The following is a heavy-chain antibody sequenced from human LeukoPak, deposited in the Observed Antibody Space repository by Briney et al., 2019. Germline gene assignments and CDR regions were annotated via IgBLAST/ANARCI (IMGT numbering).Heavy chain of an antibody. D-gene: IGHD6-19*01. CDR3: AKPTPPPGVAGTGWFAP. Sequence: GGSLRLSCAASGFTFSSYAMSWVRQAPGKGLEWVSAISGSGGSTYYADSVKGRFTISRDNSKNTLYLQMNSLRAEATAVYYCAKPTPPPGVAGTGWFAPWGQGTLVTVSS. CDR2: ISGSGGST. J-gene: IGHJ5*02. V-gene: IGHV3-23*01. CDR1: GFTFSSYA.